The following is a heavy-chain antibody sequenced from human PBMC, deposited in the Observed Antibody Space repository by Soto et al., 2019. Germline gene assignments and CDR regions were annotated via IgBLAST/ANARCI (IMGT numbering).Heavy chain of an antibody. CDR2: IYPGDSDT. D-gene: IGHD3-16*02. CDR1: CYTFISYW. J-gene: IGHJ4*02. CDR3: ARIIAASGTGFDY. Sequence: PGESLKISCNGSCYTFISYWIGWVRHKPGKGLEWMGMIYPGDSDTRYSPSSQGQVTISADKSINTAYLQWSSLEASDTAVYYCARIIAASGTGFDYWGQGTLVTVSS. V-gene: IGHV5-51*01.